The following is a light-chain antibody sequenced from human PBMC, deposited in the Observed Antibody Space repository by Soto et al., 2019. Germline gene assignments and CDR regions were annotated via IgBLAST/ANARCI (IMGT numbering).Light chain of an antibody. J-gene: IGKJ2*01. Sequence: DIQMTQSPSSLSASVGDRVTITCQASQNINNDLNWYQQKPGKAPKLLIYDASSLEDGVPSRFSGCGSGTDFTLIIRSLQPEDLATYYCQQYESLPYTFGQGTQLEIK. CDR3: QQYESLPYT. CDR2: DAS. V-gene: IGKV1-33*01. CDR1: QNINND.